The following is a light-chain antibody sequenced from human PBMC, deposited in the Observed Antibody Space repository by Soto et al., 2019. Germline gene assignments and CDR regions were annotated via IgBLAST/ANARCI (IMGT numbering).Light chain of an antibody. V-gene: IGKV1-6*01. Sequence: AIQMTQSPSSLSASEGDRVTITCRASQGVGDDLGWYQQRPGKAPKVLIYAASTLQSGVPSRFSGSGSGTFFTLPISSLQPDDSATYYFLQNHDYPHTFGQGTKVEIK. CDR1: QGVGDD. CDR2: AAS. CDR3: LQNHDYPHT. J-gene: IGKJ1*01.